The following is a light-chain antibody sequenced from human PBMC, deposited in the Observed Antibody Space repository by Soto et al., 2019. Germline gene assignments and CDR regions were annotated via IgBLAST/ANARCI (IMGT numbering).Light chain of an antibody. V-gene: IGLV2-8*01. CDR1: SSDVGAYNY. J-gene: IGLJ1*01. CDR2: EVS. CDR3: TSYAGTYSFFYV. Sequence: QSALAQPRSASGSPGQSVAISCTGTSSDVGAYNYVSWYQQLPGKAPTLIIYEVSKRPSGVPDRFSGSKSGNTASLTVSGLQAEDEADYYCTSYAGTYSFFYVFGTGTKVTVL.